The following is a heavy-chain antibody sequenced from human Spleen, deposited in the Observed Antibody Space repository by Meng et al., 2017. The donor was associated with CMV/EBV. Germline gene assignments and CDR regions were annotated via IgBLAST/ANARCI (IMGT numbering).Heavy chain of an antibody. Sequence: GGSLRLSCAASGFKFSSYDMYWVRQAPGQGLEWVALVWYDGSNKYYTDSVKGRFTVSRDNSKNTLYLQMSSLKASDTAMYYCARTYYYGSGTYYYGMDVWGQGTTVTVSS. CDR1: GFKFSSYD. D-gene: IGHD3-10*01. CDR2: VWYDGSNK. CDR3: ARTYYYGSGTYYYGMDV. J-gene: IGHJ6*02. V-gene: IGHV3-33*01.